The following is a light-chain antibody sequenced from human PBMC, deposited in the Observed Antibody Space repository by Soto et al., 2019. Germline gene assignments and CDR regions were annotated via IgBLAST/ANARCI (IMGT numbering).Light chain of an antibody. V-gene: IGKV3-20*01. J-gene: IGKJ1*01. CDR2: GAS. CDR1: QSVSSTY. Sequence: EVVLTQSPGTLSLSPGERATLSCRASQSVSSTYLAWYQQRPGQAPRLLIYGASTRATDIPDRNSGSGSGTDFTLTVSRLEPEDFAVYYCQHYGSTPWSFGQGTKVEIK. CDR3: QHYGSTPWS.